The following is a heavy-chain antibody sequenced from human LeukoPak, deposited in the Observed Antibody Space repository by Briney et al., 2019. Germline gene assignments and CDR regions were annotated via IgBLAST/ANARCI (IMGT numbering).Heavy chain of an antibody. J-gene: IGHJ4*02. Sequence: ETSETLSLTCTVSGGSISSYYWSWIRQPPGKGLEWIGYIYYSGSTNYSPSLKSRVTISVDTSKNQFSLKLSSVTAADTAVYYCARASYSYATFGYWGQGILVTVSS. CDR3: ARASYSYATFGY. V-gene: IGHV4-59*01. D-gene: IGHD5-18*01. CDR2: IYYSGST. CDR1: GGSISSYY.